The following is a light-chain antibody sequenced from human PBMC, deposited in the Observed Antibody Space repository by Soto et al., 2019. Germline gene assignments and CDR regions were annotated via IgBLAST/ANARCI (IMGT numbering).Light chain of an antibody. CDR1: QSISSY. Sequence: DIQMTQSPSSLSASVGDRVTITCRASQSISSYLNWYQQKPGKAPNLLIHAAFNLQSGVPSRFSGSGSGTDFTLTISSLQPEDFATYSCQQTYTSPWTFGQGTKVDIK. CDR3: QQTYTSPWT. V-gene: IGKV1-39*01. J-gene: IGKJ1*01. CDR2: AAF.